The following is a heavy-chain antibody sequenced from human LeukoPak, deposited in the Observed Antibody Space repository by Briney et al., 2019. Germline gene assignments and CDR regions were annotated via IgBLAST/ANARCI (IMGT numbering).Heavy chain of an antibody. J-gene: IGHJ4*02. CDR1: GFTFDDYA. V-gene: IGHV3-74*01. Sequence: GRSLRLSCAASGFTFDDYAMHWVRQAPGKGLVWVSRINSDGSSTSYADSVKGRFTISRDNAKNTLYLQMNSLRAEDTAVYYCARDGYDYGDYIYWGQGTLVTVSS. CDR2: INSDGSST. CDR3: ARDGYDYGDYIY. D-gene: IGHD4-17*01.